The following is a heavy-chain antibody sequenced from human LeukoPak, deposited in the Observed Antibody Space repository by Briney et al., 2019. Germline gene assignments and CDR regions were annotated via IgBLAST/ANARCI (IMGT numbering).Heavy chain of an antibody. Sequence: GASVTVSCKASGGTFSSYAISWVRQASGQGLEWMGGIIPIFGTANYAQKFQGRVTITADESTSTAYMELSSLRSEDTAVYYCARDYTGYSSGGSYPPMPWGQGPLVTVSS. CDR2: IIPIFGTA. CDR3: ARDYTGYSSGGSYPPMP. CDR1: GGTFSSYA. V-gene: IGHV1-69*13. D-gene: IGHD2-15*01. J-gene: IGHJ5*02.